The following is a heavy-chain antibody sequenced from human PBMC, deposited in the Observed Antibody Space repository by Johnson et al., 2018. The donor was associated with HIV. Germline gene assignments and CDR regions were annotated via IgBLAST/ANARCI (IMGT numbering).Heavy chain of an antibody. D-gene: IGHD1-26*01. Sequence: VQLVESGGGLKQPGGSLRLSCAASGFTFSNAWMSWVRQAPGKGLEWVGRIKSKTDGGTTDYAAPVKGRFTIPRDNSKNTLSLQMNSPRVEDTALYYCARVRGGRENAFDIWGQGTMVTVSS. J-gene: IGHJ3*02. CDR1: GFTFSNAW. CDR2: IKSKTDGGTT. V-gene: IGHV3-15*01. CDR3: ARVRGGRENAFDI.